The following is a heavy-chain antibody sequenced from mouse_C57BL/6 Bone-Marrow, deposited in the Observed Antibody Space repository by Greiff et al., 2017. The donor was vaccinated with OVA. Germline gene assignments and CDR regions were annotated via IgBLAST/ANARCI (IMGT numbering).Heavy chain of an antibody. CDR2: IWSDGST. D-gene: IGHD2-4*01. CDR3: ARHYDYDGAWFAY. J-gene: IGHJ3*01. V-gene: IGHV2-6-1*01. Sequence: VKLQESGPGLVAPSQSLSITCTVSGFSLTSYGVHWVRQPPGKGLEWLVVIWSDGSTTYNSALKSRLSISKDNSKSQVFLKMNSLQTDDTAMYYCARHYDYDGAWFAYWGQGTLVTVSA. CDR1: GFSLTSYG.